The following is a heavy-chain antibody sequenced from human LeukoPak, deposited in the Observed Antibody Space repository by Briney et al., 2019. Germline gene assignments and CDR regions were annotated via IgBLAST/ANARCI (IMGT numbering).Heavy chain of an antibody. CDR3: AKGVVVGGSGSSPREDYYGMDV. D-gene: IGHD3-10*01. J-gene: IGHJ6*02. Sequence: GGSLRLSCAASGFTFDDYTMHWVRQAPGKGLEWVSLISWDGGSTYYADSVKGRFTISRDNSKNSLYLQMNSLRTEDTALYYCAKGVVVGGSGSSPREDYYGMDVWGQGTTVTVSS. CDR1: GFTFDDYT. CDR2: ISWDGGST. V-gene: IGHV3-43*01.